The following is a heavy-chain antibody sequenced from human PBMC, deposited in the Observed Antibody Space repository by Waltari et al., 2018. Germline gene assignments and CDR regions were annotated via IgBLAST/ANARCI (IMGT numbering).Heavy chain of an antibody. V-gene: IGHV4-34*01. CDR1: GGSFSGYY. CDR2: INHSGST. J-gene: IGHJ5*02. CDR3: ARGTLWLAGWFDP. D-gene: IGHD3-10*01. Sequence: QVQLQQWGAGLLKPSETLSLTCAVYGGSFSGYYWSWIRQPPGKGLEWIGEINHSGSTNYNPSLKRRVTISVDTSKNQFSLKLSSVTAADTAVYYCARGTLWLAGWFDPWGQGTLVTVSS.